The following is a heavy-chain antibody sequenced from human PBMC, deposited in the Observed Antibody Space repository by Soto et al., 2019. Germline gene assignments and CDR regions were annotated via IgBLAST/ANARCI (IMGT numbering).Heavy chain of an antibody. CDR1: EGCSGSDY. CDR3: ASSRRDWFAP. CDR2: IYYSGST. V-gene: IGHV4-59*13. Sequence: LALSCAVSEGCSGSDYWSCVGQRPGKGLEWIGYIYYSGSTNYNPSLTRRVTISVDTSTNQFSLKLSSVTAADTAVYYSASSRRDWFAPGGPRTL. J-gene: IGHJ5*02.